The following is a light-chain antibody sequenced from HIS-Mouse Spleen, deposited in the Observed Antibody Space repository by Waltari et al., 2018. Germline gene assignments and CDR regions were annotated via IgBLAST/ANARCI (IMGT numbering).Light chain of an antibody. Sequence: AIQMTHSPSSLSASVGHRLTLTCRASQGIRNDLGWYQQKPGKAPKLLIYAASSLQSGVPSRFSGSGSGTDFTLTISSLQPEDFATYYCLQDYNYPRTFGQGTKVEIK. J-gene: IGKJ1*01. CDR2: AAS. V-gene: IGKV1-6*01. CDR1: QGIRND. CDR3: LQDYNYPRT.